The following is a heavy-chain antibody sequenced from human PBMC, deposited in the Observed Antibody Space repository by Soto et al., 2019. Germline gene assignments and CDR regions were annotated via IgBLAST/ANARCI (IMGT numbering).Heavy chain of an antibody. J-gene: IGHJ4*02. CDR1: GFTFSNYW. V-gene: IGHV3-7*01. Sequence: EVQLEASGGTLVQPGGSLRLSCAASGFTFSNYWMSWVCQAPGKGLERVDNINVDGSEKYYMDSVRGRFTISRDNPKNSLYLQMTSLSVDDTALYYCARAGVSYGLDFWGQGTLVTVSS. CDR2: INVDGSEK. CDR3: ARAGVSYGLDF. D-gene: IGHD3-3*01.